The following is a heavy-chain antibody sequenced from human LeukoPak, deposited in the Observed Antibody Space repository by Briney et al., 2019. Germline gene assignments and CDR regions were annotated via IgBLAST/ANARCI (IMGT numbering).Heavy chain of an antibody. CDR1: GGTFSSYA. J-gene: IGHJ4*02. CDR2: IIPIFGTA. D-gene: IGHD6-19*01. V-gene: IGHV1-69*13. CDR3: ARRDSSGWSAFDY. Sequence: SVKVSCKASGGTFSSYAISWVRQAPGQGLEWMGGIIPIFGTANYAQKFQGRVTITADESTSTAYMELNSLRSEDTAVYYCARRDSSGWSAFDYWGQGTLVTVSS.